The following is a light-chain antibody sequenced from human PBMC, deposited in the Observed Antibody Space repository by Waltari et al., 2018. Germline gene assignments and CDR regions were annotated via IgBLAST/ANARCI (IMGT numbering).Light chain of an antibody. CDR2: EVN. CDR3: TSYAGSHNWV. J-gene: IGLJ2*01. V-gene: IGLV2-8*01. Sequence: QSALTQPPSASGSPGQSVTISCTGTSSDVGGYNYVSWYQHHPGKAPKLMISEVNTRPSGVPDRCSGSKSGNTASLTVSGLQADDEADYYCTSYAGSHNWVFGGGTKLTVL. CDR1: SSDVGGYNY.